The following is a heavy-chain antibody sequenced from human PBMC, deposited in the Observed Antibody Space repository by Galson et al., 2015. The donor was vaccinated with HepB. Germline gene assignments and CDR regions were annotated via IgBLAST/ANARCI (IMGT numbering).Heavy chain of an antibody. CDR2: IIPIFGTA. D-gene: IGHD5-12*01. J-gene: IGHJ4*02. CDR1: GGTFSSYA. Sequence: SVKVSCKASGGTFSSYAISWVRQAPGQGLEWMGGIIPIFGTANYAQKFQGRVTITADESTSTAYMELSSLRSEDTAVYYCARSGYDFNYFDYWGQGTLVTVSS. CDR3: ARSGYDFNYFDY. V-gene: IGHV1-69*13.